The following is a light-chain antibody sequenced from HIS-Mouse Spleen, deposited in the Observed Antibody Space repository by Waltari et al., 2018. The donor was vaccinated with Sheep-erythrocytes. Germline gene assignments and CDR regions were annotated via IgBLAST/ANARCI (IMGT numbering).Light chain of an antibody. Sequence: QSALTQPRSVSGSPGQSVTISCTGTSSDVGGYNYVSWYQQHPGKAPKLMIYYVMNRPSRVPERFSGSKSGNTASLTISGLQAEDEADYYCCSHAGSYNHVFATGTKVTVL. CDR2: YVM. V-gene: IGLV2-11*01. CDR3: CSHAGSYNHV. CDR1: SSDVGGYNY. J-gene: IGLJ1*01.